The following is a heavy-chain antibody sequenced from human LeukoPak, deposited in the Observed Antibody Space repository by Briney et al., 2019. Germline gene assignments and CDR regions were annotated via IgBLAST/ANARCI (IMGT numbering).Heavy chain of an antibody. V-gene: IGHV4-4*08. Sequence: YPSETLSLTCTVSGGSIFSYYWNWIRQPPGKGLEWIGYIYSNGITNYSPSLRSRGTISIATSKNQFSLRLRSVTAADTAIYYCARRSYYDSNGYYPASGYFDLWGRGTLVTVSS. CDR2: IYSNGIT. CDR1: GGSIFSYY. CDR3: ARRSYYDSNGYYPASGYFDL. J-gene: IGHJ2*01. D-gene: IGHD3-22*01.